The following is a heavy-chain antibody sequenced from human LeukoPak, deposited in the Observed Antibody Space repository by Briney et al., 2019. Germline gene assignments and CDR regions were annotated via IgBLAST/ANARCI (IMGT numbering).Heavy chain of an antibody. J-gene: IGHJ4*02. CDR1: GFTVSSNY. CDR3: ARLPRGAAAGTLDY. Sequence: LTGGSLRLSCAASGFTVSSNYMSWVRQAPGKGLEWVSVIYNGGSTYYADSVEGRFTISRDNYKNTLYIKMNGLRAEDTAVYYCARLPRGAAAGTLDYWGQGTLVTVSS. D-gene: IGHD6-13*01. CDR2: IYNGGST. V-gene: IGHV3-66*01.